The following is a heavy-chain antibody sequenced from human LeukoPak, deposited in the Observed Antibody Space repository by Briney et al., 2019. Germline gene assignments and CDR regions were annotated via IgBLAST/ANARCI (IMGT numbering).Heavy chain of an antibody. Sequence: SETLSLTCNVSGGSISNYLWSWIRQPAGKGLEWIGHIYTSGRTNYSPSLKSRVTMSIDTSNNQFSLKLTSVTAADTAVYYCARHGGYYDFWSGYYNAGPLDYWGQGTLVTVSS. CDR2: IYTSGRT. J-gene: IGHJ4*02. CDR3: ARHGGYYDFWSGYYNAGPLDY. D-gene: IGHD3-3*01. CDR1: GGSISNYL. V-gene: IGHV4-4*07.